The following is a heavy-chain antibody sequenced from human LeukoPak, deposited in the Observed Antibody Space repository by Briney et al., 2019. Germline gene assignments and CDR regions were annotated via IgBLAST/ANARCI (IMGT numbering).Heavy chain of an antibody. D-gene: IGHD1-26*01. CDR2: ISGSDGST. CDR1: GFTFSSYG. V-gene: IGHV3-23*01. J-gene: IGHJ4*02. CDR3: AKEEYSGSLLTLDY. Sequence: GGSLRLSCAASGFTFSSYGMSWVRQAPGKGLEWVSAISGSDGSTYYTDSVKGRFTISRDNSRNTLYLQLNSLRAEDTAVYYCAKEEYSGSLLTLDYWGQGTLVTVSS.